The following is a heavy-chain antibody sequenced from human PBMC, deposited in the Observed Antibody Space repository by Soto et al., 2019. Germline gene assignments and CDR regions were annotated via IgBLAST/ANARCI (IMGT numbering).Heavy chain of an antibody. CDR2: INSDGSST. Sequence: GGSLRLSCAASGFTFSSYWMHWVRQAPGKGLVWVSRINSDGSSTSYADSVKGRFTVSRDNAKNTLYLQMNSLRAEDTAVYYCARDGIVVVPAATLYYYYYMDVWGKGTTVTVSS. V-gene: IGHV3-74*01. J-gene: IGHJ6*03. CDR3: ARDGIVVVPAATLYYYYYMDV. D-gene: IGHD2-2*01. CDR1: GFTFSSYW.